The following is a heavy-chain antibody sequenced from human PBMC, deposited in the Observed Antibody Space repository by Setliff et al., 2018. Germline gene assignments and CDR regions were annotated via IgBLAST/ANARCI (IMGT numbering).Heavy chain of an antibody. CDR2: IYYSGST. J-gene: IGHJ3*02. V-gene: IGHV4-39*01. Sequence: PSETLSLTCTVSGGSISSSSYYWGWIRQPPGKGLEWIGSIYYSGSTYYNPSLKSRVTIXXXTSKNQXXXXXXXXXXXXXXXYXXXXDVRVASSSWFKSAFDIWGQGTMVTVS. CDR3: XXDVRVASSSWFKSAFDI. CDR1: GGSISSSSYY. D-gene: IGHD6-13*01.